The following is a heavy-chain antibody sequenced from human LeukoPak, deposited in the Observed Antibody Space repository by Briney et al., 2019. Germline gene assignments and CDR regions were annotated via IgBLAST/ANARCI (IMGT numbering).Heavy chain of an antibody. CDR3: ARNGQQVRYFQH. CDR1: GYTFTNYD. V-gene: IGHV1-8*01. J-gene: IGHJ1*01. D-gene: IGHD6-13*01. CDR2: MNPNSGNT. Sequence: ASVKVSCKASGYTFTNYDINWVRQATGQGLEWMGWMNPNSGNTGYAQKFQGRVNMTRNTSITTAYMELSSLRSEDTAVYYCARNGQQVRYFQHWGQGTLVTVSS.